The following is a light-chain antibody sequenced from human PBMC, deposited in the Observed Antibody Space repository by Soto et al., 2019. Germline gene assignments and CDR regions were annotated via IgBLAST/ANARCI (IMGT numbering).Light chain of an antibody. CDR3: QQYGRSPLT. CDR2: GAS. V-gene: IGKV3-20*01. CDR1: QSVNTRY. Sequence: EIVLTQSPGTLSLSPGKRVTLSCRASQSVNTRYLAWYQQKPGQAPRLLIYGASSRATGIPDRFSGGGSGTDFTLTISRLEPEDFAMYYCQQYGRSPLTFGGGTKVEIK. J-gene: IGKJ4*01.